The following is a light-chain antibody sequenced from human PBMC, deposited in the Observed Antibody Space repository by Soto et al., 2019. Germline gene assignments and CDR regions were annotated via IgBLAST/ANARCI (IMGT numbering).Light chain of an antibody. V-gene: IGKV2-28*01. CDR1: QSLLHSNGYNY. Sequence: DIVMTQSPLSLPVTPGDPASISCRSSQSLLHSNGYNYLDWYLQKPGQSPQLLIYLGSNRASGVPDRFSGSGSGTDFTLKISRVEAEDVGVYYCMQPLQSWTFGKGTKVEIK. CDR2: LGS. J-gene: IGKJ1*01. CDR3: MQPLQSWT.